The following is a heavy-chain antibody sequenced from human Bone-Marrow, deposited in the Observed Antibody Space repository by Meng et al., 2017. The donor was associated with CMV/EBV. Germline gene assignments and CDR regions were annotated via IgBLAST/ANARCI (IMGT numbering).Heavy chain of an antibody. V-gene: IGHV4-4*02. CDR3: ARDLEYCGGDCYLDYYYGMDV. J-gene: IGHJ6*02. CDR1: GGSITASYKY. CDR2: VSYSGSA. D-gene: IGHD2-21*01. Sequence: SETLSLTCAVSGGSITASYKYWSWVRQPPGKGLEWIGEVSYSGSAKYVSALQSRATISIDKTKSQFSLKLTSVTAADTAVYYCARDLEYCGGDCYLDYYYGMDVWGQGNTVTVSS.